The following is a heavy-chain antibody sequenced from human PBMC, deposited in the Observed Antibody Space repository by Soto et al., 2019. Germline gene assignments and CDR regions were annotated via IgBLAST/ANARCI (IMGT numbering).Heavy chain of an antibody. V-gene: IGHV3-23*01. CDR3: ATAHRTRRLITPYYSDY. J-gene: IGHJ4*02. CDR2: ISVSGGST. CDR1: GCTFSSYA. Sequence: PQEALRGPWSASGCTFSSYAMSWFRQAPGKGLEWVSAISVSGGSTYYADSVKGRFTISRDNSKNTLYLQINILRAEDTAVYYCATAHRTRRLITPYYSDYCCQRLLVTVSS. D-gene: IGHD3-3*01.